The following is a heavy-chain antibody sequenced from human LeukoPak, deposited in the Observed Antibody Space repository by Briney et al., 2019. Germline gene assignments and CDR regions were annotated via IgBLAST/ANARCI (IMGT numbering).Heavy chain of an antibody. J-gene: IGHJ4*02. CDR2: IGTSGSTI. D-gene: IGHD3-10*01. CDR3: AREYGSGSAKYFDY. V-gene: IGHV3-48*04. CDR1: AFTFTNAW. Sequence: GGSLRLSCAASAFTFTNAWMNWVRQAPGKGLEWVSYIGTSGSTIYYADSVKGRFTISRDNAKNSLYLQMSGLRAEDTAIYYCAREYGSGSAKYFDYWGQGTLVTVSS.